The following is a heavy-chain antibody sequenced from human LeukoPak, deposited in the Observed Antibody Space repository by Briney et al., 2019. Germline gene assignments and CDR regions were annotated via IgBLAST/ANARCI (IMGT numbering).Heavy chain of an antibody. J-gene: IGHJ4*02. D-gene: IGHD2-15*01. CDR1: GYTFTSYG. CDR3: ARALGYCSGGSCYYIYFDY. V-gene: IGHV1-18*04. CDR2: ISAYNGNT. Sequence: ASVKVSCKASGYTFTSYGISWVRQATGQGLEWMGWISAYNGNTNYAQKLQGRVTMTTDTSTSTAYMELRSLRSDDTAVYYCARALGYCSGGSCYYIYFDYWGQGTLATVSS.